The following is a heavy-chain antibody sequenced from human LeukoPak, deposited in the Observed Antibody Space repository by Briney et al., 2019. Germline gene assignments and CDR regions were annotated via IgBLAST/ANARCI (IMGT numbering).Heavy chain of an antibody. CDR1: GGSISSHY. J-gene: IGHJ4*02. CDR2: LFDSVNT. Sequence: SETLSLTCTVSGGSISSHYWSWIRQPPGEGLEWIAYLFDSVNTKDNPSLQSRLTLSADTSKNQFSLRLSSVTAADTAVYYCATIKRGSIFGYFDFWGQGIKVTVSS. V-gene: IGHV4-59*11. D-gene: IGHD5-18*01. CDR3: ATIKRGSIFGYFDF.